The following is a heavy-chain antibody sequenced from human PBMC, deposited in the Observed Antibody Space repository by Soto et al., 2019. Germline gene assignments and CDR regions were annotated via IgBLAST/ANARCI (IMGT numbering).Heavy chain of an antibody. J-gene: IGHJ4*02. CDR3: ARDRLESHILLWFGELGTPDY. V-gene: IGHV1-18*01. Sequence: QVQLVQSGAEVKKPGASVKVSCKASGYTFTSYGISWVRQAPGQGLEWMGWISAYNGNTNYAQKLQGRVTMTTDTPTSTAYMELRSLSSDDTAVYYCARDRLESHILLWFGELGTPDYWGQGTLVTVSS. CDR1: GYTFTSYG. D-gene: IGHD3-10*01. CDR2: ISAYNGNT.